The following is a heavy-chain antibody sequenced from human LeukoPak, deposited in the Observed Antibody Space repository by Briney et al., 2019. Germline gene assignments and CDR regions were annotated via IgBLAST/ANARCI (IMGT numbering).Heavy chain of an antibody. D-gene: IGHD3-10*01. Sequence: SETLSLTCAVYGGSFSGYYWSWIRQPPGKGLEWIGEINYSGSTNYNPSLKSRVTISVDTSKNQFSLKLSSVTAADTAVYYCARMARDYYGSGSSIYYMDVWGKGTTVTISS. CDR3: ARMARDYYGSGSSIYYMDV. V-gene: IGHV4-34*01. CDR1: GGSFSGYY. J-gene: IGHJ6*03. CDR2: INYSGST.